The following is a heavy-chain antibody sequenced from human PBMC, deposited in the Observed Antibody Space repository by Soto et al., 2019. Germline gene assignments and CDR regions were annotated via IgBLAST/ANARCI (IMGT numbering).Heavy chain of an antibody. D-gene: IGHD4-17*01. V-gene: IGHV4-39*01. CDR2: IYYSGST. CDR3: ARQNYYGDYPAFDF. Sequence: QLQLQESGPGLVKPSETLSLTCTVSGGSISSSSYYWGWIRQPPGKGLEWIGSIYYSGSTYYNTSHRSRVTISVDTSNNQFFLKLSSVTATDTALYYFARQNYYGDYPAFDFWGQGTMVTVSS. CDR1: GGSISSSSYY. J-gene: IGHJ3*01.